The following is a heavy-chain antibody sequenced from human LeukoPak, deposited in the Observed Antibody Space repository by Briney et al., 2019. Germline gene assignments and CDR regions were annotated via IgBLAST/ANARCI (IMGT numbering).Heavy chain of an antibody. J-gene: IGHJ6*03. CDR2: TYYRSKWYN. V-gene: IGHV6-1*01. CDR3: ARAPLGLRSYSSSFRVDYYYYYYMDV. Sequence: SQTLSLTCAISGDSVSSNSAAWNWIRQSPSRGLEWLGRTYYRSKWYNDYAVSVKSRITINPDTSKNQFSLQLNSVTPEDTAVYYCARAPLGLRSYSSSFRVDYYYYYYMDVWGKGTTVTVSS. D-gene: IGHD6-6*01. CDR1: GDSVSSNSAA.